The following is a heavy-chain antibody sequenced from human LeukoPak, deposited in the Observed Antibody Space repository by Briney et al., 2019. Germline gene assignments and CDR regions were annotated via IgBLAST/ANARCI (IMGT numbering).Heavy chain of an antibody. CDR3: ARDDYGSGSYDLDY. Sequence: GRSLRLSCAASGFTFSSYAMHWVRQAPGKGLEWVAVISYDGSNKCYADSVKGRFTISRDNSKNTLYLQMNSLRAEDTAVYYCARDDYGSGSYDLDYWGQGTLVTVSS. V-gene: IGHV3-30*04. CDR2: ISYDGSNK. J-gene: IGHJ4*02. D-gene: IGHD3-10*01. CDR1: GFTFSSYA.